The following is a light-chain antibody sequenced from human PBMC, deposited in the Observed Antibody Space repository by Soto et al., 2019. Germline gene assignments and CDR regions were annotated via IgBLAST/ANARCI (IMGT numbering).Light chain of an antibody. CDR3: ETWDSNTWV. V-gene: IGLV4-60*02. Sequence: QSVLTQSSSASASLGSSVKLTCTLSSGHSSYIIAWHQQQPGKAPRYLMNLEGHGSYNKGSGIPDRFSGSSSGPDRYLTISNLQFEDEADYYCETWDSNTWVFGGGTQLTVL. CDR1: SGHSSYI. CDR2: LEGHGSY. J-gene: IGLJ3*02.